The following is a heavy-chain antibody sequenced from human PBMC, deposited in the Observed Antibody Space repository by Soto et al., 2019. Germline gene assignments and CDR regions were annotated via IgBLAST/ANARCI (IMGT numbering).Heavy chain of an antibody. CDR2: IYYSGST. V-gene: IGHV4-31*03. J-gene: IGHJ4*02. CDR3: GREPGRDTDMVYRRYFDY. Sequence: SETLSLTCTVSGGSISSGGYYWSWIRQHPGKGLEWIGYIYYSGSTYYNPSLKSRVTISVDTSKNQFSLKLISVTAAATAVVYCGREPGRDTDMVYRRYFDYWGQGTLVTVSS. CDR1: GGSISSGGYY. D-gene: IGHD5-18*01.